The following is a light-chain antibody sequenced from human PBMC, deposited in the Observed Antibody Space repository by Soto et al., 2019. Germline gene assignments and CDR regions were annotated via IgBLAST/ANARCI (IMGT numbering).Light chain of an antibody. CDR3: SSYTSSSTYV. CDR1: SSDVGYYNY. Sequence: QSALTKPASGYGVAVEWSAISCTETSSDVGYYNYVSWYQQHPGKAPNVMIYDVNNRPSGVPDRFSGSKSGNTASLTISGLQAKDEADYYCSSYTSSSTYVFGTGTKVTVL. J-gene: IGLJ1*01. V-gene: IGLV2-14*01. CDR2: DVN.